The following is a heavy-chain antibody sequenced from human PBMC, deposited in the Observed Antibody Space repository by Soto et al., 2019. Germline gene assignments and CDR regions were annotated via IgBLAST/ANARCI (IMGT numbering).Heavy chain of an antibody. Sequence: QVQLQESGPGLVKPSETLSLSCTVSGGSISSYYWSWIRQPPGKGMEWIGYVHHSWGSTYNPSLQSRVAISLDTSKSQFSLKLTSVTATDTAVYYCARQGFGALYGLVDVWVQGTTVTVSS. J-gene: IGHJ6*02. CDR1: GGSISSYY. D-gene: IGHD3-10*01. V-gene: IGHV4-59*08. CDR3: ARQGFGALYGLVDV. CDR2: VHHSWGS.